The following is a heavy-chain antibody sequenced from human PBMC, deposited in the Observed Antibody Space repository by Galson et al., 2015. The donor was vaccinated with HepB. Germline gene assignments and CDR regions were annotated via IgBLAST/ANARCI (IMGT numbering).Heavy chain of an antibody. J-gene: IGHJ4*02. Sequence: SVKVSCKASGYTFTGYYMHWVRQAPGQGLEWMGWINPNSGGTNYAQKFQGWVTMTRDTSISTAYMELRSLRSDDTAVYYCARDLRSKMRGEDYWGQGTLVTVSS. CDR1: GYTFTGYY. V-gene: IGHV1-2*04. D-gene: IGHD6-13*01. CDR2: INPNSGGT. CDR3: ARDLRSKMRGEDY.